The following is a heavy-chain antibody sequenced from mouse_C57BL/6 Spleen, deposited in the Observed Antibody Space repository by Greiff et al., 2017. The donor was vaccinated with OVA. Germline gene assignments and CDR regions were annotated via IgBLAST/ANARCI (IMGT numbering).Heavy chain of an antibody. CDR1: GYTFTDYY. D-gene: IGHD1-1*01. J-gene: IGHJ2*01. CDR3: ALLRGYFDY. Sequence: EVQLQQSGPELVKPGASVKISCKASGYTFTDYYMNWVKQSHGKSLEWIGDINPNNGGTSYNQKFKGKATLTVDKSSSTAYMELRSLTSEDSAVYYCALLRGYFDYWGQGTTLTVSS. V-gene: IGHV1-26*01. CDR2: INPNNGGT.